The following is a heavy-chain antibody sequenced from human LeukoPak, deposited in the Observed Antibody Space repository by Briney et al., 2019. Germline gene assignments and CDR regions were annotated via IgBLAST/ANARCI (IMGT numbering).Heavy chain of an antibody. D-gene: IGHD6-19*01. CDR3: ARQRPRYSSGRRAFDI. CDR2: MNYSGST. V-gene: IGHV4-34*01. J-gene: IGHJ3*02. CDR1: GGSFSGYS. Sequence: SETLSLTCEVYGGSFSGYSWSWIRQPPGKGLEWIGEMNYSGSTNYNPSLKSRVTISVDTSKNQVSLKLSSVTAADTAVYYCARQRPRYSSGRRAFDIWGQGTMVTVSS.